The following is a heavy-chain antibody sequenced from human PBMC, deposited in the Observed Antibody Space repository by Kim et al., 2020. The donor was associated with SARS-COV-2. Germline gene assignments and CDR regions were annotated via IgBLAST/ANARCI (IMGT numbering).Heavy chain of an antibody. D-gene: IGHD4-17*01. Sequence: GGSLRLSCAASGFTFSSCAMSWVRQAPGKGLEWVSAISGSGGSTYYADSVKGRFTISRDNSKNTLYLQMNSLRAEDTAVYYCAKDLGEGGHLSTVVTPDYYYYGMGVGGQGTTVTVSS. CDR2: ISGSGGST. J-gene: IGHJ6*02. CDR1: GFTFSSCA. CDR3: AKDLGEGGHLSTVVTPDYYYYGMGV. V-gene: IGHV3-23*01.